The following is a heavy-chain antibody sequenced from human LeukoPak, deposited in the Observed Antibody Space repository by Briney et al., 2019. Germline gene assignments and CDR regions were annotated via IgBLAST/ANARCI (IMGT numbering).Heavy chain of an antibody. J-gene: IGHJ4*02. V-gene: IGHV3-23*01. D-gene: IGHD1-26*01. CDR2: ISGSGGST. CDR3: AKVGIVGATGFPLHFDY. Sequence: GGSLRLSCAASGFTFSSYGMSWVRQAPGKGLEWVSAISGSGGSTYYADPVKGRFTISRDNSKNTLYLQMNSLRAEDTAVYYCAKVGIVGATGFPLHFDYWGQGTLVTVSS. CDR1: GFTFSSYG.